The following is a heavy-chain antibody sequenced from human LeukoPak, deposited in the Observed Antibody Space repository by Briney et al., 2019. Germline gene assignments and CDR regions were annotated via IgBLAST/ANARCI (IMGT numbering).Heavy chain of an antibody. Sequence: GGSLQICCQGSGSLFTSYWIGWVRQLPGKGLEGMGIIYPGDSDTRYSPSFQGPVTISAHKSISTAYLQGSSLKASDTAMYYCARHYYDSSGYIDYWGQGTLVTVSS. CDR2: IYPGDSDT. V-gene: IGHV5-51*01. CDR3: ARHYYDSSGYIDY. J-gene: IGHJ4*02. D-gene: IGHD3-22*01. CDR1: GSLFTSYW.